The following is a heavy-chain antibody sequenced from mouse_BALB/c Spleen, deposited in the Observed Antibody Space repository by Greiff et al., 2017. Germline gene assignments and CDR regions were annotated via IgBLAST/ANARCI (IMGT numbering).Heavy chain of an antibody. J-gene: IGHJ4*01. Sequence: EVQLVESGAELVRPGASVKLSCKASGFNINDYYMHWVKQRPEQGLEWIGWIDPENGNTIYDPKFQGKASITADTSSNTAYLQLSSLTSEDTAVYYCARRGNDGADYWGQGTSVTVSS. CDR1: GFNINDYY. CDR3: ARRGNDGADY. CDR2: IDPENGNT. V-gene: IGHV14-1*02. D-gene: IGHD2-2*01.